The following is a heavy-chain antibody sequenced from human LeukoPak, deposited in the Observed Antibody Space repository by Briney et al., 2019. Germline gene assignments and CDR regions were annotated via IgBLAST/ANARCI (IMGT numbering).Heavy chain of an antibody. Sequence: SVKVSCKASGGTFSRHSISWVRQSPGQGLEWMGGITPMFGTSNYAQKFQGRVTITADESTSTAYMELSSLRSEDTAVYYCARVSFRGYSYGYWFDPWGQGTLVTVSS. CDR2: ITPMFGTS. V-gene: IGHV1-69*13. CDR3: ARVSFRGYSYGYWFDP. J-gene: IGHJ5*02. D-gene: IGHD5-18*01. CDR1: GGTFSRHS.